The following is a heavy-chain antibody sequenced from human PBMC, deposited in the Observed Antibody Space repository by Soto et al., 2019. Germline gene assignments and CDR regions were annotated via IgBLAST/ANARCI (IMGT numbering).Heavy chain of an antibody. J-gene: IGHJ2*01. Sequence: QVQLVQSGADVKKPGTSVKVSCKAAGYSFTNYCMYWVRQAPGQGLEWMGMINPRTGSTRYAQKFQDRVTLTRETSTTPVSMELSTLRSDDTDVYYCARDGGLLTASWHYDLWGPGTLVTVSS. CDR1: GYSFTNYC. CDR2: INPRTGST. V-gene: IGHV1-46*01. D-gene: IGHD2-15*01. CDR3: ARDGGLLTASWHYDL.